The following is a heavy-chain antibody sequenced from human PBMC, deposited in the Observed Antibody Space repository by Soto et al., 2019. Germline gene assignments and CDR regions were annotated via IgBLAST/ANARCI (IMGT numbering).Heavy chain of an antibody. J-gene: IGHJ4*02. CDR1: GYTFTRYY. CDR2: INPSGDST. D-gene: IGHD1-26*01. V-gene: IGHV1-46*03. CDR3: ARDEGGSYPSGDY. Sequence: QVQLVQSGAEVKKPGASVKVSCKASGYTFTRYYMHWVRQAPGQGLEWMGIINPSGDSTSYAQKFQGRVTMTRDNSTGQVYMELSSLGSEEPAVYYCARDEGGSYPSGDYWGQGTLVTVSS.